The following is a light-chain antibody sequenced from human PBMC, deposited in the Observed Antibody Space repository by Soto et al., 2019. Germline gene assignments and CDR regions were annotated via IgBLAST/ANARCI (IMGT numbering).Light chain of an antibody. CDR1: SSDVAGYNH. Sequence: QSVLTQPASVSGSPGQSITISCTGTSSDVAGYNHVSWYQHHPGKAPKLIIYEVTKRPSGVSNRFSGSKSGDTASLTISGLQAEDEADYYCNSHTGSTTRIFGTGTKLTVL. CDR3: NSHTGSTTRI. V-gene: IGLV2-14*01. J-gene: IGLJ1*01. CDR2: EVT.